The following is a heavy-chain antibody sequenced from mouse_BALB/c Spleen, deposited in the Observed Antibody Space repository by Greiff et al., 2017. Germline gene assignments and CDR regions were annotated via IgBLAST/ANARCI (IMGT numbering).Heavy chain of an antibody. V-gene: IGHV1-69*02. CDR1: GYTFTSYW. CDR2: IYPSDSYT. D-gene: IGHD2-3*01. J-gene: IGHJ3*01. CDR3: TREGLYDGYFAY. Sequence: QVQLKQPGAELVRPGASVKLSCKASGYTFTSYWINWVKQRPGQGLEWIGNIYPSDSYTNYNQKFKDKATLTVDKSSSTAYMQLSSPTSEDSAVYYCTREGLYDGYFAYWGQGTLVTVSA.